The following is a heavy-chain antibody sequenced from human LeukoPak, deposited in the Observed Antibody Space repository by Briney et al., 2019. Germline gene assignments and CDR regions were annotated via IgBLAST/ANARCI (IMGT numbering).Heavy chain of an antibody. D-gene: IGHD6-19*01. V-gene: IGHV1-2*02. CDR3: ARMVGIRPGGWLEEDPDY. CDR2: INPNSGGT. CDR1: GYTFTGYY. J-gene: IGHJ4*02. Sequence: AASVKVSCKASGYTFTGYYMHWVRQAPGQGLEWMGWINPNSGGTNYAQKFQGRVTMTRDTSISTAYMELSRLRSDDTAVYYCARMVGIRPGGWLEEDPDYWGQGTLVTVSS.